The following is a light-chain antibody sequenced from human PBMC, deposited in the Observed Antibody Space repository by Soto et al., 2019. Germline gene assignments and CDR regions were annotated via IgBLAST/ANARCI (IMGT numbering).Light chain of an antibody. J-gene: IGKJ4*01. CDR2: GAS. Sequence: EIIMTQSPATLSVSPGERATLSCRASQSINRNLAWYQQKPGQAPRLLLYGASSRATGVPDRFSVSGSGTDFTLTISRLEPEDFAVYYCQQYHDWPPLTFGGGTKVDI. V-gene: IGKV3D-15*01. CDR1: QSINRN. CDR3: QQYHDWPPLT.